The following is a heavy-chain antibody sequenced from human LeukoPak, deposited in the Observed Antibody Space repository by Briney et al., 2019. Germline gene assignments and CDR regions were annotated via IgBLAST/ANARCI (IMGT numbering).Heavy chain of an antibody. V-gene: IGHV3-74*01. CDR1: GFTFSSYW. CDR3: AKNPSRNNYYDSTYDFHY. CDR2: INSDGSST. J-gene: IGHJ4*02. Sequence: PGGSLRLSCAASGFTFSSYWMHWVRQAPEKGLVWVSRINSDGSSTYYADSVKGRFTISRDNSKNTLYLQMNSLRAEDTAVYYCAKNPSRNNYYDSTYDFHYWGQGTLVTVSS. D-gene: IGHD3-22*01.